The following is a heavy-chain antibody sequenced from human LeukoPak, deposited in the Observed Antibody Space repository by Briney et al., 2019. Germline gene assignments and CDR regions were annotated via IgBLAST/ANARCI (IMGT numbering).Heavy chain of an antibody. CDR1: GFTFSSYG. D-gene: IGHD6-6*01. CDR2: ISYNGGTI. CDR3: ASASLYRSSFRYGFDI. Sequence: GGSLRLSCAASGFTFSSYGMHWVRQAPGKGLEWVSFISYNGGTIYYADSVKGRFTISIDNSKNSLYLQMNSLRAEDTAVYYCASASLYRSSFRYGFDIWGQGTMVTVSS. V-gene: IGHV3-48*01. J-gene: IGHJ3*02.